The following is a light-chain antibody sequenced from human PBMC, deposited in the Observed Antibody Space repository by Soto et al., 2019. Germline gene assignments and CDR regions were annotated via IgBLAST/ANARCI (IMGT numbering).Light chain of an antibody. CDR3: QQYGSSPWT. CDR2: GAS. V-gene: IGKV3-20*01. J-gene: IGKJ1*01. CDR1: QSVSNSY. Sequence: EIVLTQSPGTLSLSPGERTTLSCRASQSVSNSYIDWYQQKPGQAPRLLIYGASSRATGIPDRFSGSGSGTDFTLTISRLEPEDFAVYYCQQYGSSPWTFGQGTKVEIK.